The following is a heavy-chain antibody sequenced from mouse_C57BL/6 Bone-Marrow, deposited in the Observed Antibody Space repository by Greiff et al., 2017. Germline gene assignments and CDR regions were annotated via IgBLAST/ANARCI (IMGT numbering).Heavy chain of an antibody. CDR2: IYPGGGYT. D-gene: IGHD1-1*01. J-gene: IGHJ1*03. CDR3: ARWIYYGSRDWYFDV. V-gene: IGHV1-63*01. CDR1: GYTFTNYW. Sequence: QVQLKQSGAELVRPGTSVKMSCKASGYTFTNYWIGWAKQRPGHGLEWIGDIYPGGGYTNYNEKFKGKATLTADKSSSTAYMQFSSLTSEDSAIYYCARWIYYGSRDWYFDVWGTGTTVTVSS.